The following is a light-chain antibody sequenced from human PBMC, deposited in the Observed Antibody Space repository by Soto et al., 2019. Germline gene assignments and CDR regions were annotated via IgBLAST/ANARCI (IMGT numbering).Light chain of an antibody. Sequence: EILMTQSQATLSVSPGERATLSCRASQSVSSNLAWYQQKPGQAPRLLIYGASNLQSGVPSRFSGSGSGTEFTLTISSLLPEDFATYYCQQGYSTPVTFGQGTR. V-gene: IGKV3-15*01. J-gene: IGKJ5*01. CDR2: GAS. CDR3: QQGYSTPVT. CDR1: QSVSSN.